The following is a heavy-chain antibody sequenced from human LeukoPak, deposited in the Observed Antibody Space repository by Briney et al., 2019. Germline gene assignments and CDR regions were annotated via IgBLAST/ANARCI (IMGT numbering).Heavy chain of an antibody. CDR1: GYTFTTYA. J-gene: IGHJ5*02. CDR2: INTYTGNP. CDR3: ARLVAAGGSGSFDP. Sequence: GASVKVSCQASGYTFTTYAMNWVRQAPGQGLEWMGWINTYTGNPTYAQDFTGRFVFSLDTSVSTAYLQIYSLKAEDTAVYYCARLVAAGGSGSFDPWGQGTLVTVSS. D-gene: IGHD6-13*01. V-gene: IGHV7-4-1*01.